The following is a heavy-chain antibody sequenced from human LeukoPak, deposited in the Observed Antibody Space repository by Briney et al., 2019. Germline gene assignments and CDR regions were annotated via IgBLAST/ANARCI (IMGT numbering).Heavy chain of an antibody. J-gene: IGHJ4*02. V-gene: IGHV3-7*03. CDR3: AKDQYCTSTSCYVGY. D-gene: IGHD2-2*01. CDR1: GFTFSSYN. CDR2: IKQDGSET. Sequence: GGSLRLSCAASGFTFSSYNMNWVRQAPGKGLEWVANIKQDGSETYHVDPVKGRFTISRDNAKNSLYLQMNSLRAEDTAVYYCAKDQYCTSTSCYVGYWGQGTLVTVSS.